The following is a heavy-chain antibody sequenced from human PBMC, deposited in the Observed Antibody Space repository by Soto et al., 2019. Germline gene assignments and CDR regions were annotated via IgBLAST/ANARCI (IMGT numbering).Heavy chain of an antibody. D-gene: IGHD6-6*01. CDR2: IIPILGIA. J-gene: IGHJ4*02. CDR3: ARDLSENSSSAGY. V-gene: IGHV1-69*04. CDR1: GGTFSSYT. Sequence: RASVKVSCKASGGTFSSYTISWVRQAPGQGLEWMGRIIPILGIANYAQKFQGRVTITADKSTSTAYMELSSLRSEDTAVYYCARDLSENSSSAGYWGQGTLVTVSS.